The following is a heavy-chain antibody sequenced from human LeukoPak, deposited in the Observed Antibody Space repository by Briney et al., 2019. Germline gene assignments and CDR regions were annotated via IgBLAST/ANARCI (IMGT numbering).Heavy chain of an antibody. V-gene: IGHV4-38-2*01. CDR3: ARNSSWYFDY. CDR1: GYSIRSDYY. CDR2: IYQSGST. J-gene: IGHJ4*02. Sequence: KPWETLSLTCAVSGYSIRSDYYWGWIRQPPGKGLEWIGSIYQSGSTHYNPSLKSRVTVSIDTSKNQFSLKLSSMTAADTAVYYCARNSSWYFDYWGQGTLVTVSS. D-gene: IGHD6-13*01.